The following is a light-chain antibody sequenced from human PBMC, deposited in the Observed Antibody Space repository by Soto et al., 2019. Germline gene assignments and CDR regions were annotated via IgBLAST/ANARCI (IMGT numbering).Light chain of an antibody. CDR3: QQYYTWPRT. CDR2: GAS. CDR1: QSVTSN. V-gene: IGKV3-15*01. Sequence: EIVMTQPPATLSVSPGERATLSCRASQSVTSNLAWYQQRPGQAPRLLFYGASTRATGIPARFSGGGSGTEFTLTISSLQSEDFAVYYCQQYYTWPRTFGQGTKVDIK. J-gene: IGKJ1*01.